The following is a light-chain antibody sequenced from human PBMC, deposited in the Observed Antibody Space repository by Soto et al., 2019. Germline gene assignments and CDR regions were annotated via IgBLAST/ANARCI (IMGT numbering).Light chain of an antibody. CDR3: QQYGSSGT. V-gene: IGKV3-20*01. Sequence: EFVLRQSPGTLSLSPEERATLSCMASLTVRNNYLAWYQQKPGKAPRLLIYDASSRATGIPDRFSGGGSGTDFTLTIRRLEPEDFAVYYCQQYGSSGTFGQGTKVDIK. J-gene: IGKJ1*01. CDR2: DAS. CDR1: LTVRNNY.